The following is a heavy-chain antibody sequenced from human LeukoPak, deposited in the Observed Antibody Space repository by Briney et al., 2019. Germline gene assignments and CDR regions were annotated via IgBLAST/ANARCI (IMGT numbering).Heavy chain of an antibody. CDR3: ARVRDYFDSSDYSDY. J-gene: IGHJ4*02. V-gene: IGHV1-69*13. D-gene: IGHD3-22*01. CDR2: IIPIFGTA. Sequence: SVKVSCKASGGTFSGYAISWVRQAPGQGLEWMGGIIPIFGTANYAQKFQGRVTITADESTSTAYMELSSLRSEDTAVYYCARVRDYFDSSDYSDYWGQGTLVTVSS. CDR1: GGTFSGYA.